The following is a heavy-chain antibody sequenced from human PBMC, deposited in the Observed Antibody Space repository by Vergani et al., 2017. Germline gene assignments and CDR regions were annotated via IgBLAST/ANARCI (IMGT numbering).Heavy chain of an antibody. D-gene: IGHD5-18*01. V-gene: IGHV4-59*01. CDR2: IYYSGST. J-gene: IGHJ4*02. CDR1: GGSIRSYN. Sequence: QVQLQESGPGLVKPSETLSLTCTGSGGSIRSYNGSWIRQPPGKVLEWIGNIYYSGSTNYNPSLKSRVTISVDTSKNQFSLKLSSVTAADTAVYYCARDRGGYSYGFDYWGQGTLVTVSS. CDR3: ARDRGGYSYGFDY.